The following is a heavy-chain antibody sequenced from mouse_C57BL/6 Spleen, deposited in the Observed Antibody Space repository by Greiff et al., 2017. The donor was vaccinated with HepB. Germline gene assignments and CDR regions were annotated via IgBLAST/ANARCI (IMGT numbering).Heavy chain of an antibody. V-gene: IGHV1-42*01. D-gene: IGHD2-5*01. J-gene: IGHJ4*01. Sequence: EVKLMESGPELVKPGASVKISCKASGYSFTGYYMNWVKQSPEKSLEWIGEINPSTGGTTYNQKFKAKATLTVDKSSSTAYMQLKSLTSEDSAVYDCATYYSNYYYAMDYWGQGTSVTVSS. CDR1: GYSFTGYY. CDR3: ATYYSNYYYAMDY. CDR2: INPSTGGT.